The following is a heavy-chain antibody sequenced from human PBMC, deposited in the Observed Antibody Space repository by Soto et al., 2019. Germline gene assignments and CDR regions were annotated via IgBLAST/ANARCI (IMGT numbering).Heavy chain of an antibody. J-gene: IGHJ4*02. Sequence: GGSLRLSCAASGFTFSSYAMHWVRRTPGKGLECVALISYDGINKYYADSVKGRFTVSRDNSKSTLYLQMNSLSAEDTAVYYCVKDGVSGWSDYFFDYWGQGTLVTVSS. CDR2: ISYDGINK. CDR3: VKDGVSGWSDYFFDY. V-gene: IGHV3-30*18. D-gene: IGHD6-19*01. CDR1: GFTFSSYA.